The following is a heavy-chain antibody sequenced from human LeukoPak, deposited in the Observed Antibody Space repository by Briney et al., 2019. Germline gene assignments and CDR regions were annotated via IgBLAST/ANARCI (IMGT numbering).Heavy chain of an antibody. CDR1: GGSISSSSYY. J-gene: IGHJ6*03. D-gene: IGHD3-3*01. Sequence: SETLSLTCTVSGGSISSSSYYWGWIRQPPGKGLEWIGSIYYSGSTYYNPSLKSRVTISVDTSKNQFSLKLSSVTAADTAVYYCARLGYDFWSGYYYYYMDVWGKGTTVTVSS. CDR3: ARLGYDFWSGYYYYYMDV. CDR2: IYYSGST. V-gene: IGHV4-39*01.